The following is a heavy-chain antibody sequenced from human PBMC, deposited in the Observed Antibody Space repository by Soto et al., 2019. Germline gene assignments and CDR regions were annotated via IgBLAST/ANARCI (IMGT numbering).Heavy chain of an antibody. CDR3: ARMSGTYYVPDY. D-gene: IGHD1-26*01. J-gene: IGHJ4*02. CDR1: NASITSSGYY. V-gene: IGHV4-31*03. CDR2: IYHSGST. Sequence: QVQLQESGPRLVEASQTLSLTCTVSNASITSSGYYWSWVRQPPGKRLEWIGYIYHSGSTFYSPSLQSRLTMSGDTSKNQFSLTLRSVTAADTAVYHCARMSGTYYVPDYWGQGTPVTVSS.